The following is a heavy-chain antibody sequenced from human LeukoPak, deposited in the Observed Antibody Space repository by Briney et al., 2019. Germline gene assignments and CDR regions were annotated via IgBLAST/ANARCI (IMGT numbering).Heavy chain of an antibody. CDR2: INSDGSST. CDR1: GFTVSSNY. D-gene: IGHD3-16*01. CDR3: ARGGRRF. Sequence: GGSLRLSCAASGFTVSSNYMSWVRQAPGKGLVWVSRINSDGSSTSYADSEKGRFTISRDNAKNTLYLQMNSLRAEDTAVYYCARGGRRFWGQGTLVTVSS. V-gene: IGHV3-74*01. J-gene: IGHJ4*02.